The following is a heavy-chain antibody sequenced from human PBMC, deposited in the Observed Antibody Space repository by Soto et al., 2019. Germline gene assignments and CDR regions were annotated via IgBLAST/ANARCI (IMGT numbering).Heavy chain of an antibody. CDR3: ARDLRWGSKWYYYMDV. CDR1: GFTISGNA. CDR2: ISSSSTNI. Sequence: EVQLVESGGGLVQPGGSLRLSCAASGFTISGNAMNWVRQAPGRGLEWVSYISSSSTNIHYADSVRGRFTISRDNAKNSLYLQMNSLSDEDTAVYRCARDLRWGSKWYYYMDVWSKGTTVTVSS. J-gene: IGHJ6*03. V-gene: IGHV3-48*02. D-gene: IGHD1-26*01.